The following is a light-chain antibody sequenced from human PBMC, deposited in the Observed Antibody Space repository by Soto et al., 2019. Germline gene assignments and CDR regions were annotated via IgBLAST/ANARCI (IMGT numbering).Light chain of an antibody. CDR2: ATS. Sequence: DIQMTQSPSSLSASVGDRVTITCRASQDISRWLGWYQQKPGKPPKSLIYATSTLESGVPSRFSGSRSGTDFTLTITSLQPEDFATYYCQQYDISPYTFGQGTKVEIK. CDR3: QQYDISPYT. J-gene: IGKJ2*01. V-gene: IGKV1D-16*01. CDR1: QDISRW.